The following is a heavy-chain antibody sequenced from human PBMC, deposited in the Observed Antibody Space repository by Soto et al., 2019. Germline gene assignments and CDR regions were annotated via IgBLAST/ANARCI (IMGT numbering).Heavy chain of an antibody. J-gene: IGHJ3*02. CDR1: RVRFTSSA. D-gene: IGHD3-3*01. Sequence: GTPAKIASKASRVRFTSSAVDLALQEHGQRLEWIGWIVVGSGNTNYAQKFQERVTITRDMSTSTAYMELSSLRSEDTAVYYCAAEGYVNFWSGFIDAFYIWGRGTMVTVS. CDR2: IVVGSGNT. CDR3: AAEGYVNFWSGFIDAFYI. V-gene: IGHV1-58*01.